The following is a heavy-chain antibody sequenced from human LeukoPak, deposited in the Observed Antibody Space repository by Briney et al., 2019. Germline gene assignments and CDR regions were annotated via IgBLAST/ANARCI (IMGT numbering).Heavy chain of an antibody. J-gene: IGHJ4*02. CDR1: GGSFSGYY. D-gene: IGHD2-15*01. CDR3: ARRYCSGGSCYSGDDY. V-gene: IGHV4-34*01. Sequence: SETLSLTCAVYGGSFSGYYWSWIRQPPGKGLEWIGEINHSGSTNYNPSLKSRVTISVDTSKNQFSLKLSSVTAADTAVYYCARRYCSGGSCYSGDDYWGQGTLVTVSS. CDR2: INHSGST.